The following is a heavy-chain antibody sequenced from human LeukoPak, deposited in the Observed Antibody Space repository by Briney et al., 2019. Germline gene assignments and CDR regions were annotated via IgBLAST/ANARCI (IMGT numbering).Heavy chain of an antibody. J-gene: IGHJ4*02. D-gene: IGHD2-15*01. CDR3: VKGGCSGGSCYGDY. Sequence: GGSLRLSCSASGFTFSSYAMHWVRQAPGKGLEYVSAISSNGGSTYYADSVKGRFTISRDNSKNTLYLQMSSLRADDTAVYYCVKGGCSGGSCYGDYWGQGTLVTVSS. CDR2: ISSNGGST. V-gene: IGHV3-64D*09. CDR1: GFTFSSYA.